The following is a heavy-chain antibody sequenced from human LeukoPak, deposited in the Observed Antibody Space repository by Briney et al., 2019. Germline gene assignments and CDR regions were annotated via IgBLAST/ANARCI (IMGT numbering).Heavy chain of an antibody. V-gene: IGHV3-9*01. CDR3: ARYCGGDCYGMDV. Sequence: QTGRSLRLSCAASGFIFDDYAMHWVRQAPGKGLEWVSGISWNSGSIGYADSVKGRFTISRDNAKNSLYLQMNSLRAEDTAVYYCARYCGGDCYGMDVWGQGTTVTVSS. D-gene: IGHD2-21*01. CDR1: GFIFDDYA. CDR2: ISWNSGSI. J-gene: IGHJ6*02.